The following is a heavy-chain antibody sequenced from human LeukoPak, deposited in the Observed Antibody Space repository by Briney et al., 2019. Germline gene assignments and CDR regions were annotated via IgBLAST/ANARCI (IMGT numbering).Heavy chain of an antibody. CDR1: GFSFRNSW. CDR2: IDQDGSAK. J-gene: IGHJ2*01. CDR3: ARLRRGPWHFDL. Sequence: GGSLRLSCAASGFSFRNSWMSWVRQTPGRGLEWVANIDQDGSAKSHVDSVKGRFTISRDNAMNSLSLQMNILRADGTAVYYCARLRRGPWHFDLWGRGTLVTVSS. D-gene: IGHD3-10*01. V-gene: IGHV3-7*01.